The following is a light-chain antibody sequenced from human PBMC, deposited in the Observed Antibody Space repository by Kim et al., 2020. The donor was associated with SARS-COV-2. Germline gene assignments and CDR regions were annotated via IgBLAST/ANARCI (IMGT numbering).Light chain of an antibody. CDR2: RDS. V-gene: IGLV3-9*01. CDR1: NIGSKN. J-gene: IGLJ3*02. CDR3: QVWDSSTRV. Sequence: VALGQTARITCGGNNIGSKNVHCYQQKPGQAPVLVIYRDSNRPSGIPERFSGSNSGNTATLTISRAQAGDEADYYCQVWDSSTRVFGGGTQLTVL.